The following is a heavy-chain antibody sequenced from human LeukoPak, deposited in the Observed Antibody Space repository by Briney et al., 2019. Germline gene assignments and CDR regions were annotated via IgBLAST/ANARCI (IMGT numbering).Heavy chain of an antibody. J-gene: IGHJ6*02. CDR2: IYPGDSDT. Sequence: GESLKISCKGYGYSFTSYWIGWVRQMPGKGLEWMGIIYPGDSDTRYSPSFQGQVTISADKSISTAYLQWSTLKASDTAMYFCVTRSPPAPNFFYAGRDVGARG. CDR1: GYSFTSYW. CDR3: VTRSPPAPNFFYAGRDV. V-gene: IGHV5-51*01.